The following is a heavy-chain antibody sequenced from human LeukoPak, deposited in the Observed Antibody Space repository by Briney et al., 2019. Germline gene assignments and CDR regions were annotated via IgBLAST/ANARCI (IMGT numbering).Heavy chain of an antibody. V-gene: IGHV4-61*02. D-gene: IGHD3-22*01. J-gene: IGHJ4*02. CDR3: ARDRFDDSSGYYYPFDY. Sequence: SETLSLTCTVSGGSISSSSYYWSWIRQPAGKGLEWIGRIYTSGSTNYSPSLKSRVTMSVDTSKNQFSLKLSSVTAADTAVYYCARDRFDDSSGYYYPFDYWGQGTLVTVSS. CDR1: GGSISSSSYY. CDR2: IYTSGST.